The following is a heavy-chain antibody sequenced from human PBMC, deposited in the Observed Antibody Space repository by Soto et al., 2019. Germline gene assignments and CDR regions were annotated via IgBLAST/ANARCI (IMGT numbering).Heavy chain of an antibody. CDR3: AAYSSGWYKTRFDY. CDR1: GGSISSSSYY. J-gene: IGHJ4*02. CDR2: IYYSGST. Sequence: TSETLSLTCTVSGGSISSSSYYWGWIRQPPGKGLEWIGSIYYSGSTYYNPSLKSRVTISVDTSKNQFSLKLSSVTAADTAVYYCAAYSSGWYKTRFDYWGQGTLVTVSS. D-gene: IGHD6-19*01. V-gene: IGHV4-39*01.